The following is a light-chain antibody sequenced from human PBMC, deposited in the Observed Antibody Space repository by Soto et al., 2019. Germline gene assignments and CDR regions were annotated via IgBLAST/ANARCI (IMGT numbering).Light chain of an antibody. CDR2: EGS. J-gene: IGLJ1*01. CDR1: SNDFGSSSL. V-gene: IGLV2-23*01. Sequence: QSVLTQPSSVSGSPGQSITISCTGTSNDFGSSSLVSWYQQHPGKAPKLIIYEGSRRPSGVSGRFSGSMSGNTASLTISGLQAEDEADYYCCSFARSSTSYVFGTGTKVTVL. CDR3: CSFARSSTSYV.